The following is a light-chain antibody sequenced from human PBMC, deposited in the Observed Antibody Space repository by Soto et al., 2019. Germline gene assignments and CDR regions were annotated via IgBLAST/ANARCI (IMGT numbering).Light chain of an antibody. CDR1: QGIRNE. Sequence: DLQMTQSPSSLSAAVGDRVTITCRASQGIRNELGWDQQKPGKAPKRLIYAASSLQSGVPSRFSGSGSGTEFTLTISSLQPEDFATYFCLQHNAYPITFGGGTRVEI. V-gene: IGKV1-17*01. J-gene: IGKJ4*01. CDR3: LQHNAYPIT. CDR2: AAS.